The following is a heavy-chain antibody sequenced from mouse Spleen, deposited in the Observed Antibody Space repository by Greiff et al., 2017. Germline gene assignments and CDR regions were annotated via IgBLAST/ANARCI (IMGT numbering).Heavy chain of an antibody. CDR1: GFTFTDYY. V-gene: IGHV7-3*02. D-gene: IGHD2-9*01. CDR3: AISYYGYDRGYAMDY. J-gene: IGHJ4*01. Sequence: EVMLVESGGGLVQPGGSLRLSCATSGFTFTDYYMSWVRQPPGKALEWLGFIRNKANGYTTEYSASVKGRFTISRDNSQSILYLQMNTLRAEDSATYYCAISYYGYDRGYAMDYWGQGTSVTVSS. CDR2: IRNKANGYTT.